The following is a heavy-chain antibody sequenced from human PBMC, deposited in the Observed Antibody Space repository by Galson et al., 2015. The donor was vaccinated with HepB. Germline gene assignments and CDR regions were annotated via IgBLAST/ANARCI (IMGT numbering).Heavy chain of an antibody. D-gene: IGHD3-10*01. CDR3: AKATYYYGSGED. V-gene: IGHV3-23*01. CDR1: GFTFSSYA. Sequence: SLRLSCAASGFTFSSYAMSWVRQAPGKGLEWVSAISGSGGSTYYADSVKGRFTISRDNSKNTLYLQMNSLRAEDTAVYYCAKATYYYGSGEDWGQGTLVTVSS. J-gene: IGHJ4*02. CDR2: ISGSGGST.